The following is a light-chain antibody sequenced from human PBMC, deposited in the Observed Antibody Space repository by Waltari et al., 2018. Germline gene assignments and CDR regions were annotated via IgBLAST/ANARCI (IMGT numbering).Light chain of an antibody. Sequence: QSVMTQPPSASGTPGQRVTISCSGSRSNIGSNTVNWYQQLPGTAPRLLIYANNHRPSGVPDRFSGSTSGTSASLAISGLQSADESDYYCAAWDDSLNGWVFGGGTKLTVL. V-gene: IGLV1-44*01. CDR3: AAWDDSLNGWV. CDR2: ANN. CDR1: RSNIGSNT. J-gene: IGLJ3*02.